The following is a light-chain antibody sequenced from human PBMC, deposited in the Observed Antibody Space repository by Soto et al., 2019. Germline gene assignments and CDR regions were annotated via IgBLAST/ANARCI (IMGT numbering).Light chain of an antibody. J-gene: IGLJ3*02. CDR3: SSYTSSSTWV. V-gene: IGLV2-14*01. Sequence: QSVLTQPPSASGSPGQSVTISCTGTSSDVGGYDYVSWYQQHPGKAPKLMIYEVSDRPSGVSSRFSASTSGNTASLTISGLQTEDEAAYYCSSYTSSSTWVFGGGTKLTVL. CDR2: EVS. CDR1: SSDVGGYDY.